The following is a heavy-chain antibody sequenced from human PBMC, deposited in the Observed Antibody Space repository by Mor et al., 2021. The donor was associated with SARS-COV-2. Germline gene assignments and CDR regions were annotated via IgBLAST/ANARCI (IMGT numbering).Heavy chain of an antibody. CDR2: TI. Sequence: TIYYADSVKGRFTISRDNAKNSLYLQMTSLTAEDTAVYYCARGRSGGYWGQGTLVTVSS. J-gene: IGHJ4*02. CDR3: ARGRSGGY. V-gene: IGHV3-11*01. D-gene: IGHD2-15*01.